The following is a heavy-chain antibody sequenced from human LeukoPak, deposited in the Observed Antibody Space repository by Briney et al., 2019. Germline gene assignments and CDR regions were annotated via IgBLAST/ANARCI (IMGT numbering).Heavy chain of an antibody. V-gene: IGHV1-69*01. CDR2: IIPVFGTA. J-gene: IGHJ6*03. CDR3: ATSGYRNSFGGNYYYYMDV. CDR1: EGTFSNNA. Sequence: GASMTVSCKASEGTFSNNAISWVRQAPGQGLEWMGGIIPVFGTADYPQKFQDRVTITADESTSTAYMELSSLRSEDTAVYYCATSGYRNSFGGNYYYYMDVWDNGTTVTVSS. D-gene: IGHD4-11*01.